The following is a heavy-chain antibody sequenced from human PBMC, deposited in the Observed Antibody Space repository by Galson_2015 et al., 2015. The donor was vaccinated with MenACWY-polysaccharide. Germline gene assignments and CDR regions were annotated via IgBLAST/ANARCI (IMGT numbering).Heavy chain of an antibody. Sequence: SLRLSCAASGFTFSRYSMNWVRQAPGKGLEWVASINSRSNQIYYADSVKGRFTISRDNANNSMYLQMNSLRAEDTAVYYCARDPTTIYGDYWGQGALVTVSS. V-gene: IGHV3-21*06. J-gene: IGHJ4*02. CDR1: GFTFSRYS. CDR2: INSRSNQI. CDR3: ARDPTTIYGDY. D-gene: IGHD3-3*01.